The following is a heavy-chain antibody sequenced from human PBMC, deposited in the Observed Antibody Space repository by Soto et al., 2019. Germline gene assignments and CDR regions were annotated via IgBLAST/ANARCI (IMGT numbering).Heavy chain of an antibody. D-gene: IGHD3-9*01. J-gene: IGHJ6*02. CDR1: GYTFTSYG. CDR3: ARDTHDILTVPHYYYYGMDV. V-gene: IGHV1-18*01. CDR2: ISAYNGNT. Sequence: QVQLVQSGAEVKKPGASVKVSCKASGYTFTSYGISWVRQAPGQGLEWMGWISAYNGNTNYAQKLQGRVTMTTDTSTSTAYMELRSLRSDDTAVNYCARDTHDILTVPHYYYYGMDVWGQGTTVTVSS.